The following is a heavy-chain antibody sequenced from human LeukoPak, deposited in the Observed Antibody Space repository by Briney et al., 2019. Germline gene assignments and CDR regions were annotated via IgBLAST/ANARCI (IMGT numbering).Heavy chain of an antibody. Sequence: GGSLRLSCAASGFTFSDYYMSWIRQAPGKGLEWVSYISSSGSTIYYADSVKGRFTISRDNAKNSLYLQMNSLRAEDTAVYYCARDKGGTAMVSTKDYYYYYMDVWGKGTTVTVSS. V-gene: IGHV3-11*04. D-gene: IGHD5-18*01. CDR3: ARDKGGTAMVSTKDYYYYYMDV. J-gene: IGHJ6*03. CDR1: GFTFSDYY. CDR2: ISSSGSTI.